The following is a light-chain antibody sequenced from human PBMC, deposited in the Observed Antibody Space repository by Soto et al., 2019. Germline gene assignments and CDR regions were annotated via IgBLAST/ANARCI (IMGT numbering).Light chain of an antibody. Sequence: DIPMTQSPSTLSASVGDRVTITCRASQSIGSWLAWYQQKPGKAPHLLIYDASSLESGAPSRFSGSGSGTEFTLTISSLQPDDFATYYCQWYNSDSWAFGQGTQVEIK. CDR1: QSIGSW. J-gene: IGKJ1*01. V-gene: IGKV1-5*01. CDR2: DAS. CDR3: QWYNSDSWA.